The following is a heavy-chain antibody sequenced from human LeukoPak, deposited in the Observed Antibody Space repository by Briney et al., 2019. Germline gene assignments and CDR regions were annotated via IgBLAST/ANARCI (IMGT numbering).Heavy chain of an antibody. J-gene: IGHJ4*02. Sequence: GGSLRLSCAASGFTFSSYAMSWVRQAPVKGLEWVSAISGSGGSTYYADSVKGRFTISRDNSKNTLYLQMNSLRAEDTAVYYCAKVVVVTNKFDYWGQGTLVTVSS. CDR2: ISGSGGST. CDR3: AKVVVVTNKFDY. V-gene: IGHV3-23*01. CDR1: GFTFSSYA. D-gene: IGHD2-21*01.